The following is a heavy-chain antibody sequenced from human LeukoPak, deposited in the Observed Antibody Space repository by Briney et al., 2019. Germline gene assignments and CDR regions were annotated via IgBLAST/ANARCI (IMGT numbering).Heavy chain of an antibody. V-gene: IGHV4-34*01. D-gene: IGHD1-1*01. CDR3: ARYNWNVPGDY. CDR2: INHSGST. Sequence: PSETLSLTCAVYGGSFSGYYWSWIRQPPGKGLEWIGEINHSGSTNYNPSLKSRVTISVDTSKNQFSLKLSSVTAADTAVYYCARYNWNVPGDYWGQGTLVTVSS. J-gene: IGHJ4*02. CDR1: GGSFSGYY.